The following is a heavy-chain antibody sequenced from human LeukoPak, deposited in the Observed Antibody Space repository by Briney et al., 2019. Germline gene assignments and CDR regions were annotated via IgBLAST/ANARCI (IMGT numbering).Heavy chain of an antibody. Sequence: PGGSLRLSCAASGFTFSSYAMSWVRQAPGKGLEWVSVIYSGGSTYYADSVKGRFTISRDNSKNTLYLQMNSLRAEDTAVYYCARAQSLWFGELYGYFDYWGQGTLVTVSS. J-gene: IGHJ4*02. CDR2: IYSGGST. D-gene: IGHD3-10*01. CDR1: GFTFSSYA. CDR3: ARAQSLWFGELYGYFDY. V-gene: IGHV3-53*01.